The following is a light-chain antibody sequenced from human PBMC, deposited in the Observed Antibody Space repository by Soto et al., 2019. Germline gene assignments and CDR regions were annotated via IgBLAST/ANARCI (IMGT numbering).Light chain of an antibody. J-gene: IGKJ4*01. CDR2: DAS. CDR1: QSVGSY. V-gene: IGKV3-11*01. Sequence: EIVLTQSPATLSLSPGERATLSCRASQSVGSYLAWYQQKPGQAPRLLISDASNRATGIPARFSGSGSGTDFTLTISSLEPEDFAVYYCQQRSNWLTFGGGTKVGI. CDR3: QQRSNWLT.